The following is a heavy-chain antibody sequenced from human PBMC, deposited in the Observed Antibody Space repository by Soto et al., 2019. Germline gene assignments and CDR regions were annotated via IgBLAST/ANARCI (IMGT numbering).Heavy chain of an antibody. D-gene: IGHD3-9*01. J-gene: IGHJ6*02. CDR2: INPNSGGT. CDR1: GYTFTGYY. V-gene: IGHV1-2*02. Sequence: GASVKVSCKASGYTFTGYYMHWVRQAPGQGLEWMGWINPNSGGTNYAQKFQGRVTTTRDTSISTAYMELSRLRSDDTAVYYCARESDILTGYYNVIRYYYGMDVWGQGTTVTVSS. CDR3: ARESDILTGYYNVIRYYYGMDV.